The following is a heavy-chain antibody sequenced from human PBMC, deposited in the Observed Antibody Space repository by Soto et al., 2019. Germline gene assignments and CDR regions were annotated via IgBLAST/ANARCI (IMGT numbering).Heavy chain of an antibody. Sequence: QVQLVQSGAEVKKPGSSVKVSCKASGGTFSSYAISWVRQAPGQGLEWMGGIIPIFGTANYAQKLQGRVTITADESTSTAYMELSSLRSEDTAVYYCARGYCISTSCYPGVHYYYGMDVWGQGTTVTVSS. CDR1: GGTFSSYA. CDR3: ARGYCISTSCYPGVHYYYGMDV. CDR2: IIPIFGTA. D-gene: IGHD2-2*01. V-gene: IGHV1-69*12. J-gene: IGHJ6*02.